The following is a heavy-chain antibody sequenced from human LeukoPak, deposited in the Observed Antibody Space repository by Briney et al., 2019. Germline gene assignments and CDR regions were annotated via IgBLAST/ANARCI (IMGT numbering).Heavy chain of an antibody. CDR2: LSGSGNAT. CDR3: ASQMAATSH. CDR1: GFTVSGDY. J-gene: IGHJ4*02. Sequence: GGSLRLSCAVSGFTVSGDYMSWVRQAPGKGLEWVSALSGSGNATYYADFVRGRFTISRDNSKNILYLQMNSLLAEDTAVYFCASQMAATSHWGQGILVTVSS. V-gene: IGHV3-23*01. D-gene: IGHD5-24*01.